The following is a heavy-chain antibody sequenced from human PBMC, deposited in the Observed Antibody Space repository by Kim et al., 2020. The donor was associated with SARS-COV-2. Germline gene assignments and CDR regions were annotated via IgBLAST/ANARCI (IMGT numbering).Heavy chain of an antibody. D-gene: IGHD4-17*01. J-gene: IGHJ6*03. CDR3: ARVAVTTPRISYYYLDV. CDR2: IYYSGST. V-gene: IGHV4-59*01. CDR1: GGSISSYY. Sequence: SETLSLTCTVSGGSISSYYWCWIRQPQGQGLEWIGYIYYSGSTNYNPSLKSRVTISVDTSKNQFSLKLSSVTAADTAVYYCARVAVTTPRISYYYLDVWGKGTTGTGPS.